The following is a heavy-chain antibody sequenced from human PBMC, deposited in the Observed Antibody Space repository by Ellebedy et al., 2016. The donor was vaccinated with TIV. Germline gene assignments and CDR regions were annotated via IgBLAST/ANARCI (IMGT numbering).Heavy chain of an antibody. J-gene: IGHJ5*02. D-gene: IGHD2-8*02. CDR2: ISSSGRTT. CDR3: ARVTGVAERVTYFDP. V-gene: IGHV3-48*03. CDR1: GFAPSSYE. Sequence: GGSLRLSCGASGFAPSSYETNWVRQAPGKGLEWVSYISSSGRTTHYADSVKGRFIISRDNGKNSLFLQMDSLRAEDTGVYYCARVTGVAERVTYFDPWGQGTLVTVSS.